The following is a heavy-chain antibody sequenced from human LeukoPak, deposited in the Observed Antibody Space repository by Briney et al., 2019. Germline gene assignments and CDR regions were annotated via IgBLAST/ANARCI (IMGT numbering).Heavy chain of an antibody. CDR3: ARGEHYDSSGSSY. CDR1: GGTFSSYA. D-gene: IGHD3-22*01. J-gene: IGHJ4*02. V-gene: IGHV1-69*05. Sequence: SVKVSCKASGGTFSSYAISWVRQAPGQGLEWMGRIIPIFGTANYAQKFQGRVTITTDESTSTAYMELSSLRSEDTAVYSCARGEHYDSSGSSYWGQGTLVTVSS. CDR2: IIPIFGTA.